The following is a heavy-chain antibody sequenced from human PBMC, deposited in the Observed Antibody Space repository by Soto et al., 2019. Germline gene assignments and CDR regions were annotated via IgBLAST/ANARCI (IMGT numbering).Heavy chain of an antibody. CDR2: IIPIFGTA. CDR1: GGTFSSYA. V-gene: IGHV1-69*01. Sequence: QVQLVQSGAEVKKPGSSVKVSCKASGGTFSSYAISWVRQAPGQGLEWMGGIIPIFGTANYAQKFQGRVTITADEATSIAYMELSSLRSEDTAVYYCAREKYNWNYGNYYYYVMDVWGQGTTVTVSS. J-gene: IGHJ6*02. D-gene: IGHD1-7*01. CDR3: AREKYNWNYGNYYYYVMDV.